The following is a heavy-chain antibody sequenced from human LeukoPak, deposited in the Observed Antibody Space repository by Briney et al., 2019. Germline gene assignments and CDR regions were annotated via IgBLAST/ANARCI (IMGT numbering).Heavy chain of an antibody. V-gene: IGHV4-39*01. CDR1: GGSISSSSYY. CDR2: IYYSGST. Sequence: SEXLSLTCTASGGSISSSSYYWGWGRQPPGTGLEWIGSIYYSGSTYYNPSLKSRVTISVDTSKTQISLKLSSVTAADTAVYYCARPIYSGSYRHAFDIWGQGTMVTVSS. CDR3: ARPIYSGSYRHAFDI. D-gene: IGHD1-26*01. J-gene: IGHJ3*02.